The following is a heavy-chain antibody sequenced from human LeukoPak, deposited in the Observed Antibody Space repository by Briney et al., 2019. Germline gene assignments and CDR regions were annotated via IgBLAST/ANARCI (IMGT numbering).Heavy chain of an antibody. J-gene: IGHJ3*02. CDR2: IYSGGST. CDR1: GFTVSSNY. V-gene: IGHV3-53*01. Sequence: PGGSLRLSCAASGFTVSSNYLSWVRQAPGKGLDWVSAIYSGGSTFYADSVKGRFIISRDNSKNTLSLQMNSLRAADTAVYYCARQYAGDAFDIWGQGTLVTVSS. CDR3: ARQYAGDAFDI.